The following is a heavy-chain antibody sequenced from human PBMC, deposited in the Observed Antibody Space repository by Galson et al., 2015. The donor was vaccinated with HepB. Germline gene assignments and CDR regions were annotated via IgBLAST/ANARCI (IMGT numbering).Heavy chain of an antibody. D-gene: IGHD5-24*01. Sequence: SVKVSCKAYRYSFTKFRVSWLRQAPGHGLEWMGWINPSSGSTNYAQKFQGRVTMTTDTSTSTAYMELRSLKSDDTAVYYCGRGGMATIGGPTFDYWGQGTLVTVSS. CDR3: GRGGMATIGGPTFDY. CDR2: INPSSGST. CDR1: RYSFTKFR. V-gene: IGHV1-18*01. J-gene: IGHJ4*02.